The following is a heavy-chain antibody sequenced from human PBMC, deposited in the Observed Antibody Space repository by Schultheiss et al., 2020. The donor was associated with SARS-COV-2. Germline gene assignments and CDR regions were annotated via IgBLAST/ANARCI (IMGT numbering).Heavy chain of an antibody. CDR1: GGSIIDYF. V-gene: IGHV4-4*07. D-gene: IGHD6-13*01. Sequence: SETLSLTCTVSGGSIIDYFWSWIRQPAGKRLEWIGRIHSTGTTTYNPSLGGRVTMSLDKAKNQVSLKLNSVTAADTAVYYCASAAVDAFDIWGQGTMVTVSS. CDR3: ASAAVDAFDI. CDR2: IHSTGTT. J-gene: IGHJ3*02.